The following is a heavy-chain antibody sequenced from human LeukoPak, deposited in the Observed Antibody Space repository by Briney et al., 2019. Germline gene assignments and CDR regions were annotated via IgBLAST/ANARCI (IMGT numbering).Heavy chain of an antibody. J-gene: IGHJ4*02. CDR1: GYTFTCYY. D-gene: IGHD6-6*01. V-gene: IGHV1-2*02. Sequence: ASVKVSCKASGYTFTCYYMHWVRQAPGQGLEWMGWINPNSGGTNYAQKFQGRVTMTRDTSISTAYMELSRLRSDDTAVYYCARDQSYSSSPFDYWGQGTLVTVSS. CDR2: INPNSGGT. CDR3: ARDQSYSSSPFDY.